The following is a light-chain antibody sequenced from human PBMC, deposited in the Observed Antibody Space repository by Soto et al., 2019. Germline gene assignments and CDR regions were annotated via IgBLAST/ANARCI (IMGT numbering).Light chain of an antibody. CDR1: LAISNY. CDR2: GAS. J-gene: IGKJ1*01. CDR3: QGYSTVPWT. V-gene: IGKV1-27*01. Sequence: DIQMTQSPSSLSAFVGDRVTITCRASLAISNYLAWYQQKPGKVPKLLIYGASTLQSGVPSRFAGSGSGTEFSLTITSLQPEDVATYYCQGYSTVPWTFGQGTKVEIK.